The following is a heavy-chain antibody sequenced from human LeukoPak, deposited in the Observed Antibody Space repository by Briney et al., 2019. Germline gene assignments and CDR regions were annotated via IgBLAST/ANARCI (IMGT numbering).Heavy chain of an antibody. CDR1: GGSISSYY. V-gene: IGHV4-59*01. D-gene: IGHD6-6*01. CDR3: ARVYSSSSNDMDV. J-gene: IGHJ6*03. Sequence: SETLSLTCTVSGGSISSYYWSWIRQPPEKGLEWIGYIYYSGSTNYNPSLKSQVTISVDTSKNQFSRKLSSVTAADTAVYYCARVYSSSSNDMDVWGKGTTVTVYS. CDR2: IYYSGST.